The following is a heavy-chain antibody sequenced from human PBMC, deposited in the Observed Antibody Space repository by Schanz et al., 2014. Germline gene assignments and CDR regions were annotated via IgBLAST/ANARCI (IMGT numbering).Heavy chain of an antibody. CDR2: IIPITGIT. J-gene: IGHJ3*01. Sequence: QVQLVQSGAEVKKPGSSVKVSCKASGDTFRSYTINWVRHAPGQGLEWMGRIIPITGITNYAQKFQGRVTFTADKSTSTAFLEVNSLRSEDTAVYYCARGSCTASGCYDAFDLWGQGTLVTVSS. CDR3: ARGSCTASGCYDAFDL. D-gene: IGHD2-2*01. CDR1: GDTFRSYT. V-gene: IGHV1-69*02.